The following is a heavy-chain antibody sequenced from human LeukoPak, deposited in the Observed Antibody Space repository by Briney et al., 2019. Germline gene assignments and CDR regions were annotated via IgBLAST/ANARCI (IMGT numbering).Heavy chain of an antibody. D-gene: IGHD6-13*01. J-gene: IGHJ4*02. Sequence: APVKVSCKASGFTFTSSAMQWVRQARGQRLEWIGWIVVGSGNTNYAQKFQERVTITRDMSTSTAYMELSSLRSEDTAVYYCAEIAAAGTSYWGQGTLVTVSS. CDR1: GFTFTSSA. CDR2: IVVGSGNT. CDR3: AEIAAAGTSY. V-gene: IGHV1-58*02.